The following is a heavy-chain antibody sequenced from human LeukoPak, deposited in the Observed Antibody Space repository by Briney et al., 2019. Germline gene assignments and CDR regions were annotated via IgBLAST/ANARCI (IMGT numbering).Heavy chain of an antibody. J-gene: IGHJ4*02. CDR3: ADGTAADF. Sequence: PGGSLRLSCVVSGIPFRDYYMNWIREAPGKGLGWISYISSSSSYTDYAGSVKGRFTISRDNAKSALSLQMHSLRLEDTAVDYCADGTAADFWGQGTLVTVSS. CDR2: ISSSSSYT. CDR1: GIPFRDYY. D-gene: IGHD6-13*01. V-gene: IGHV3-11*03.